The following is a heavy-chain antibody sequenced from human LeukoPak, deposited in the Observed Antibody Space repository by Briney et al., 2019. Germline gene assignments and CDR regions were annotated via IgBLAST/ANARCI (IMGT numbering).Heavy chain of an antibody. CDR3: ARRLTQYDCFDP. CDR1: GDSVSSNSVT. J-gene: IGHJ5*02. Sequence: SQTLSLTCAISGDSVSSNSVTWDWIRQSPSRGLEWLGRTYYRSTWYNDYAVSVRGRITVNPDTSKNQFSLHLNSVTPEDTAVYYCARRLTQYDCFDPWGQGILATVSS. CDR2: TYYRSTWYN. V-gene: IGHV6-1*01. D-gene: IGHD2-2*01.